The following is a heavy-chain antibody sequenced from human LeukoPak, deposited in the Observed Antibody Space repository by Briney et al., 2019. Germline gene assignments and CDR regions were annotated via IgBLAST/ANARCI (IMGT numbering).Heavy chain of an antibody. CDR3: ARDKRGTATGIYYFYGMDV. Sequence: GGVLRLSCAASGFTFSSYGMHWVRQAPGRGLEWVSVIYSGGDTNYADSVKGRFTISRDNSKNTLYLQMNSLRAEDTAIYYCARDKRGTATGIYYFYGMDVWGQGTTVTVSS. V-gene: IGHV3-53*01. D-gene: IGHD1/OR15-1a*01. CDR1: GFTFSSYG. J-gene: IGHJ6*02. CDR2: IYSGGDT.